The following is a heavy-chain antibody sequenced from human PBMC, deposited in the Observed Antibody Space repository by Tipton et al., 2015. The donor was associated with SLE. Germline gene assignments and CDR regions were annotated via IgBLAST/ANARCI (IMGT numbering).Heavy chain of an antibody. J-gene: IGHJ3*02. D-gene: IGHD3-3*01. CDR2: ISHTGTT. V-gene: IGHV4-38-2*02. CDR3: ARPNDFWSVQGAFDI. Sequence: TLSLTCTVSGYSISSGYYWGWIRQPPGKGLEWIGSISHTGTTYDNPSLKSRVIISLDKSKNQFSLNLSFVTAADTAVYYCARPNDFWSVQGAFDIWGQGTMVTVSS. CDR1: GYSISSGYY.